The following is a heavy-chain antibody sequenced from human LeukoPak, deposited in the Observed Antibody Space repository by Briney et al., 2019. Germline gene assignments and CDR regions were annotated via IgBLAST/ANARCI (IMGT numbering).Heavy chain of an antibody. Sequence: KTSETLSLTCTVSGGSISSSSYYWGWIRQPPGKGLEWIGEINHSGSTNYNPSLKSRVTISVDTSKNQFSLKLSSVTAADTAVYYCARRQQQLVLWYYYYYMDVWGKGTTVTISS. D-gene: IGHD6-13*01. CDR2: INHSGST. J-gene: IGHJ6*03. CDR1: GGSISSSSYY. CDR3: ARRQQQLVLWYYYYYMDV. V-gene: IGHV4-39*07.